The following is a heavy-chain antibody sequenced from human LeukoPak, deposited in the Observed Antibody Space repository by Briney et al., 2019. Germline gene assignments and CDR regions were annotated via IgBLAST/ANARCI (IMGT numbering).Heavy chain of an antibody. J-gene: IGHJ3*02. V-gene: IGHV1-46*01. CDR1: GGTFSSYA. Sequence: ASVKVSCKASGGTFSSYAISWVRQAPGQGLEWMGIINPSGGSTSYAQKFQGRVTMTRDTSTSTVYMELSSLRSEDTAVYYCAREYSSSWYGGDAFDIWGQGTMVTVSS. D-gene: IGHD6-13*01. CDR3: AREYSSSWYGGDAFDI. CDR2: INPSGGST.